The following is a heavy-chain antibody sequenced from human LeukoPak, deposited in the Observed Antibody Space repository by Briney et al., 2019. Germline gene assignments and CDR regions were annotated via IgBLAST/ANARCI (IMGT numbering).Heavy chain of an antibody. D-gene: IGHD6-19*01. J-gene: IGHJ3*02. Sequence: TGGSLRLSCAASGFTFSNYAMSWVRQAPGKGLEWVSGVSASGGSTYYVDSVKGRVTISRDNSKNTLYLQMNSLRAEDTAVYYCAKDSSSGWYDAFDIWGQGTMVTVSS. V-gene: IGHV3-23*01. CDR2: VSASGGST. CDR3: AKDSSSGWYDAFDI. CDR1: GFTFSNYA.